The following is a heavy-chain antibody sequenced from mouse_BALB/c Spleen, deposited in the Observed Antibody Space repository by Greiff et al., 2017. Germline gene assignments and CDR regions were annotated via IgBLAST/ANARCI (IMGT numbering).Heavy chain of an antibody. CDR1: GFTFSSFG. Sequence: DVMLVESGGGLVQPGGSRKLSCAASGFTFSSFGMHWVRQAPEKGLEWVAYISSGSSTIYYADTVKGRFTISRDNPKNTLFLQMTSLRSEDTAMYYCVYDGYYYAMDYWGQGTSVTVSS. V-gene: IGHV5-17*02. CDR2: ISSGSSTI. CDR3: VYDGYYYAMDY. D-gene: IGHD2-3*01. J-gene: IGHJ4*01.